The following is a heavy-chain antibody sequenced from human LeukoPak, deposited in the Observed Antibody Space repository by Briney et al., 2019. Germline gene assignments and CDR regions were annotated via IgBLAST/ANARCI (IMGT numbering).Heavy chain of an antibody. CDR3: AKDMGYYGSGPGDY. D-gene: IGHD3-10*01. CDR2: ISYDGSNK. V-gene: IGHV3-30*18. Sequence: PGGSLRLSCAASGFTFSSYGVHWVRQAPGKGLEWVAVISYDGSNKYYADSVKGRFTISRDNSKNTLYLQMNSLRAEDTAVCYCAKDMGYYGSGPGDYWGQGTLVTVSS. J-gene: IGHJ4*02. CDR1: GFTFSSYG.